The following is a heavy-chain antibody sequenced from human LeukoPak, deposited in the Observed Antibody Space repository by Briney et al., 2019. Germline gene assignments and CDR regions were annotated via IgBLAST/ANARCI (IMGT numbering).Heavy chain of an antibody. Sequence: SETLSLTCTASGGSVSSGSYYWSWIRQPPGKGLECIGYIYYSGSTNYNPSLKSRVTISVDTSRNRFPLKLTSVTAADTAVYYCAKVSDRDSSGYYWGFEYWGQGTLVTVSS. CDR2: IYYSGST. D-gene: IGHD3-22*01. CDR1: GGSVSSGSYY. J-gene: IGHJ4*02. CDR3: AKVSDRDSSGYYWGFEY. V-gene: IGHV4-61*01.